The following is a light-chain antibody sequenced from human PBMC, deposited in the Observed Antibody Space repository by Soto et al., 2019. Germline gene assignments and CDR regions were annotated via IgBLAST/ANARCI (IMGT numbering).Light chain of an antibody. CDR2: DAS. Sequence: AIQLTQSPSSLSASVGARVTITCRASQGISSALAWYQQKPGKAPKLLIYDASSLESGVPSRFSGSGSGTDFTLTISSLQPEDFATYYCQQCNSYPQITFGQGTRLEIK. V-gene: IGKV1-13*02. CDR3: QQCNSYPQIT. CDR1: QGISSA. J-gene: IGKJ5*01.